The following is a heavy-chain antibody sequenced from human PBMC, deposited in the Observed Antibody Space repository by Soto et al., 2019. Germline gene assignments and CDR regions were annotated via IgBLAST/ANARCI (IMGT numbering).Heavy chain of an antibody. D-gene: IGHD3-3*01. Sequence: PSETLSLTCTVSGGSISSSSYYWCWILQPPGKGLEGSGSIYYSGSTNYNPSLKGRVTISVDTSKNQFSLKLSSVTAADTAVYYCASPGFGSGVYYYMDVWGKGTTVTVAS. V-gene: IGHV4-39*07. CDR1: GGSISSSSYY. J-gene: IGHJ6*03. CDR3: ASPGFGSGVYYYMDV. CDR2: IYYSGST.